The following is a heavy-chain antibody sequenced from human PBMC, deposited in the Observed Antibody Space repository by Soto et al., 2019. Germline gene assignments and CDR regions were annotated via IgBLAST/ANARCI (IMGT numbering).Heavy chain of an antibody. D-gene: IGHD6-13*01. CDR2: IYPGDSDT. CDR3: ARLDSSGWSY. Sequence: GESLKISWMGSGGKVFPWPKFTRYWVAWVRQMPGEGLEWMGIIYPGDSDTRYSPSFQGQVTISADKSINSVYLQWSSLKASDTAIYFCARLDSSGWSYWGQGTRVTVSS. V-gene: IGHV5-51*01. J-gene: IGHJ4*02. CDR1: GGKVFPWPKFTRYW.